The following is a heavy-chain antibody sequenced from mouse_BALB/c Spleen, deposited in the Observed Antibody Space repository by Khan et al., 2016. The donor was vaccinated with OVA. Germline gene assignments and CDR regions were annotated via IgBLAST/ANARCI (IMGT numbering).Heavy chain of an antibody. CDR2: ISTYYGEA. V-gene: IGHV1S137*01. Sequence: QVQLKQSGAELVRPGVSVKISCKGSGYRFTDFTMHWVKQSHAKSLEWIGVISTYYGEASYNQKFKGKATMTVDKSSSTAYLELDRLTSEDSAIYYCAGGGGGDRFAYWGQGTLVTVSA. CDR3: AGGGGGDRFAY. CDR1: GYRFTDFT. J-gene: IGHJ3*01.